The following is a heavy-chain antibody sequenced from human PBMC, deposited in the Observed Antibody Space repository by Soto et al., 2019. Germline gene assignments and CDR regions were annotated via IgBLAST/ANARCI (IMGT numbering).Heavy chain of an antibody. Sequence: QVQLVQSGAEVKKPGASVKVSCKASGYTFTSYGISWVRQAPGQGLEWMGWISAYNGNTNYPQKLQGRVTMTTDTSTSTAYMELRILRSDDTAVYDCARDLNPYGHYVGFDYWGEGPLVTVSS. CDR3: ARDLNPYGHYVGFDY. CDR1: GYTFTSYG. V-gene: IGHV1-18*01. CDR2: ISAYNGNT. D-gene: IGHD4-17*01. J-gene: IGHJ4*02.